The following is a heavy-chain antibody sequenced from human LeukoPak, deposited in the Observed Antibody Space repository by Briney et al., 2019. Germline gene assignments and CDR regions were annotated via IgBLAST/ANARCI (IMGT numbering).Heavy chain of an antibody. CDR1: GFTFGDYA. CDR3: AKDNTAMVNYYDSSGYDY. D-gene: IGHD3-22*01. V-gene: IGHV3-43*02. CDR2: ISGDGGST. Sequence: GVSLRLSCAASGFTFGDYAMHWVRQAPGKGLEWVALISGDGGSTYYADSVKGRFTISRDNSKNSLYLQMNSLRTEDTALYYCAKDNTAMVNYYDSSGYDYWGQGTLVTVSS. J-gene: IGHJ4*02.